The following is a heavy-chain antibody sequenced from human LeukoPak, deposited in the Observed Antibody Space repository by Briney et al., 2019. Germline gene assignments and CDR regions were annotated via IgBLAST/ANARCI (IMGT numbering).Heavy chain of an antibody. J-gene: IGHJ6*03. D-gene: IGHD3-10*01. V-gene: IGHV3-21*04. CDR3: AKYYNYYYYYMDV. CDR2: ISSSSSYI. CDR1: GFTFTSYS. Sequence: PGGSLRLSCAASGFTFTSYSMNWVRQAPGKGLEWVSSISSSSSYIYYADSVKGRFTISRDNAKNTLYLQMNSLRAEDTAVYYCAKYYNYYYYYMDVWGKGTTVTISS.